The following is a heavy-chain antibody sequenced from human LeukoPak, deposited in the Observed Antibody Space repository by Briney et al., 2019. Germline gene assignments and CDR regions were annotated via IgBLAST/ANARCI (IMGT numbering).Heavy chain of an antibody. CDR2: INPNSGGT. J-gene: IGHJ6*03. Sequence: ASVKVSCKASGYTFTDYYIHWVRQAPGQGLEWMGWINPNSGGTNYAQKFQGRVTMTRDTSISTAYMELSRLRSDDTAVYYCARNTGYYYDSSGYQYYYYYMDVWGKGTTVTVSS. V-gene: IGHV1-2*02. D-gene: IGHD3-22*01. CDR1: GYTFTDYY. CDR3: ARNTGYYYDSSGYQYYYYYMDV.